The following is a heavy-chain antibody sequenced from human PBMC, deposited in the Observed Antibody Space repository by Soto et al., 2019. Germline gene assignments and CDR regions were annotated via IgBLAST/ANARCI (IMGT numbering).Heavy chain of an antibody. D-gene: IGHD5-18*01. CDR3: AIGVKDSYEPDYYYYGMDV. CDR2: IIPIFGTA. Sequence: QVKLVQSGAEVKKPGSSVKVSCKASGGTFSSYAISWVRQAPGQGLEWMGGIIPIFGTANYAQKFQGRVTITAAESTSTAYMELSSLRSEDTAVYYCAIGVKDSYEPDYYYYGMDVWGQGTTVTVSS. V-gene: IGHV1-69*01. CDR1: GGTFSSYA. J-gene: IGHJ6*02.